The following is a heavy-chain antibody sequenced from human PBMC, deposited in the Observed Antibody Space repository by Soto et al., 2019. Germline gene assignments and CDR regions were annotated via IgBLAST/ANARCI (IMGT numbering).Heavy chain of an antibody. Sequence: GGSLRLPCAPSGFTFSTYSINWVRQAPGKGLEWISYISDNSSVIYYADAVKGRFIISRDNAKNSLYLQMNSLRDEDTAVYYCARDRDAYCSKGICSGPYFDYWGQGTLVTVSS. J-gene: IGHJ4*02. CDR1: GFTFSTYS. V-gene: IGHV3-48*02. CDR3: ARDRDAYCSKGICSGPYFDY. D-gene: IGHD2-8*01. CDR2: ISDNSSVI.